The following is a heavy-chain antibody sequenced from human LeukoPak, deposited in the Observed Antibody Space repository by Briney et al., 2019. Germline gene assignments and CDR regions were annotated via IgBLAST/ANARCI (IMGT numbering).Heavy chain of an antibody. J-gene: IGHJ4*02. V-gene: IGHV3-7*01. CDR2: INQGGSDK. Sequence: PGGPPRLSCAASGCTFSGHWMSWVRQAPGKGLEWVANINQGGSDKYYVDSVKGRFTISRDNANNLLYLQMNSLRGEDTAVYYCTRDRSRAEDVWGQGTLVTVSS. CDR3: TRDRSRAEDV. CDR1: GCTFSGHW. D-gene: IGHD1-14*01.